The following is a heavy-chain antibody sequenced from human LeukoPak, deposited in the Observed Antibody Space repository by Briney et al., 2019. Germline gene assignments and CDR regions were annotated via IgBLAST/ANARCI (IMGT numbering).Heavy chain of an antibody. CDR3: ARDAKYYFGSRTYFFFEY. Sequence: SETLSLTCTVSGGSFSSYYWSWIRQPAGKGLEWIGHIYTSGTTNYNPSLKSRVTMSIDTSKNQFSLKLSSVTAADTAIYYCARDAKYYFGSRTYFFFEYWGQGTLLTVSS. J-gene: IGHJ4*02. D-gene: IGHD3-10*01. CDR1: GGSFSSYY. CDR2: IYTSGTT. V-gene: IGHV4-4*07.